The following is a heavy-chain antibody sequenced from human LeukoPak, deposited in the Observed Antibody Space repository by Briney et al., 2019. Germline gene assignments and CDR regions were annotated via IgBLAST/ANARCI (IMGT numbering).Heavy chain of an antibody. J-gene: IGHJ4*02. Sequence: SETLSLTCAVYGGSFSGYYWSWIRQPPGKGLEWIEEINHSGSTNYNPSLKSRVTISVDTSKNQFSLKLSSVTAADTAVYYCARRGASGLEPGGTTYYFDYWGQGTLVTVSS. CDR1: GGSFSGYY. V-gene: IGHV4-34*01. CDR2: INHSGST. CDR3: ARRGASGLEPGGTTYYFDY. D-gene: IGHD1-1*01.